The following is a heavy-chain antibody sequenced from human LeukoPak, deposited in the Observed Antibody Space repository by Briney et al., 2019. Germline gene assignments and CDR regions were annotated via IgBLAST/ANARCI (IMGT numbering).Heavy chain of an antibody. V-gene: IGHV1-46*01. CDR1: GYTFTSYY. CDR3: TTTTRANWFDP. CDR2: INPSGGST. J-gene: IGHJ5*02. D-gene: IGHD1-14*01. Sequence: GASVKVSCKASGYTFTSYYMHWVRQAPGQGLEWMGIINPSGGSTSYAQKFQGRVTMTRDTSTSTVYMELSSLRSEDTAVYYCTTTTRANWFDPWGQGTLVTVSS.